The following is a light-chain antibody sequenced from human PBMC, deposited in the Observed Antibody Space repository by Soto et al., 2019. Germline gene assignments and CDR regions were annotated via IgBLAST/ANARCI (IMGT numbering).Light chain of an antibody. CDR3: QQYKNWPPWT. V-gene: IGKV3-15*01. CDR2: GTS. Sequence: EIVMTQSPAALSVSPGERATLSCRASQSVSDNLAWYQQKPGQAPRPLIFGTSTRATGIPARFSGSGSGTEFTLTISSLQSEDFAVYYCQQYKNWPPWTFGQGTKVEIK. J-gene: IGKJ1*01. CDR1: QSVSDN.